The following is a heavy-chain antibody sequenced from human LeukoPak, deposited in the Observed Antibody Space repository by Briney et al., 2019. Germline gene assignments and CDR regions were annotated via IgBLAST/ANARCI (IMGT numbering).Heavy chain of an antibody. Sequence: PSETPSLTCTVSGGSISSGGYYWSWIRQPPGKGLEWIGYIYHSGSTYYNPSLKSRVTISVDRSKNQFSLKLSSVTAADTAVYYCARDQQRDYGGNREVWGQGTLVTVSS. CDR1: GGSISSGGYY. D-gene: IGHD4-23*01. V-gene: IGHV4-30-2*01. CDR3: ARDQQRDYGGNREV. CDR2: IYHSGST. J-gene: IGHJ4*02.